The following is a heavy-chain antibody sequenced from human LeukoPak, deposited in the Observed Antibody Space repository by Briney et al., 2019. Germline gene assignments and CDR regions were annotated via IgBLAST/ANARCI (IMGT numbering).Heavy chain of an antibody. CDR3: AKAPGDYYDTRADRDY. V-gene: IGHV3-23*01. J-gene: IGHJ4*02. Sequence: GGSLRLSCAASGFTFSSYGMTWVRQAPGKGLERVSAITAGGNTYFADSVKGRFTISRDNSKNMLYLQMNSLRAEDTALYYCAKAPGDYYDTRADRDYWGQGTLVTVSS. D-gene: IGHD3-22*01. CDR2: ITAGGNT. CDR1: GFTFSSYG.